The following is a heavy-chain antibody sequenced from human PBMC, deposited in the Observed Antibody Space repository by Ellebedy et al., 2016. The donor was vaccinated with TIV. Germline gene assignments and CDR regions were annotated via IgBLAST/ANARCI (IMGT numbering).Heavy chain of an antibody. CDR3: ARALQYITMVRGVSPGMDV. J-gene: IGHJ6*02. CDR1: GFTFSSYG. D-gene: IGHD3-10*01. CDR2: IWYDGSNK. V-gene: IGHV3-33*08. Sequence: GGSLRLXXAASGFTFSSYGMHWVRQAPGKGLEWLAVIWYDGSNKYYTDSVKGRFTISRDTSKSTLFLQMNGLRAADTAVYYCARALQYITMVRGVSPGMDVWGQGTTVTVSS.